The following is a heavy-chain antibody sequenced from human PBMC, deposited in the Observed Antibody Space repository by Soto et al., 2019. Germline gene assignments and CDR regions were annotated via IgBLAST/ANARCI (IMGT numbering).Heavy chain of an antibody. Sequence: GESLKISCKGSGYTFTSYWVGWVRQMPGKGPEWMAIIYPADSDTRYNPSLQGQVTISADMSTSTAYLQWNSLEASDTAMYYCARPRATHDWMTDYWGQGTLVTVSS. D-gene: IGHD3-9*01. V-gene: IGHV5-51*01. CDR1: GYTFTSYW. CDR2: IYPADSDT. J-gene: IGHJ4*02. CDR3: ARPRATHDWMTDY.